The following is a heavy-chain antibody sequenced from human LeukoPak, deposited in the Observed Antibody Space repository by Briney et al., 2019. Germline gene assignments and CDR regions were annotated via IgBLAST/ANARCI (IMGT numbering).Heavy chain of an antibody. CDR3: AREVQRTFGGVISLGDY. J-gene: IGHJ4*02. V-gene: IGHV1-2*02. D-gene: IGHD3-16*02. CDR2: INPNSGGT. Sequence: GASVKVSCKASGYTFTGYYMHWVRQAPGQGLEGMGWINPNSGGTNYGRVTMTRDTSISTAYMELSRLRSDDTAVYYCAREVQRTFGGVISLGDYWGQGTLVTVSS. CDR1: GYTFTGYY.